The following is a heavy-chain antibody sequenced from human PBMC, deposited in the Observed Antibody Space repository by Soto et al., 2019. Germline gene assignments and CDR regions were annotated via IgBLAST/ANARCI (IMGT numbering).Heavy chain of an antibody. V-gene: IGHV4-61*01. D-gene: IGHD3-22*01. J-gene: IGHJ4*02. CDR1: GGSVSSGSYY. CDR3: ARFYYDSSGYYPSDY. Sequence: SETLSLTCTVSGGSVSSGSYYWSWIRQPPGKGLEWIGYIYYSGSTNYNPSLKSRVTISVDTSKNQFSLKLSSVTAADTAVYYCARFYYDSSGYYPSDYWGQGTLVTVSS. CDR2: IYYSGST.